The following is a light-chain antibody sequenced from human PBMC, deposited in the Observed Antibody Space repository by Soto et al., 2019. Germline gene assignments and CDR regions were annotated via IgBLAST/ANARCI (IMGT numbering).Light chain of an antibody. V-gene: IGKV3-20*01. CDR1: QSVSSSY. CDR2: GAS. J-gene: IGKJ1*01. Sequence: EMVLPQSPGTLSLSPGERATLSCRASQSVSSSYLAWYQQKPGQAPRLLIYGASSRATGIPDRFSGSGSGTDFTLTISRLEPEAFAVYYCQQYGSSPPWTCGQGTKVEIK. CDR3: QQYGSSPPWT.